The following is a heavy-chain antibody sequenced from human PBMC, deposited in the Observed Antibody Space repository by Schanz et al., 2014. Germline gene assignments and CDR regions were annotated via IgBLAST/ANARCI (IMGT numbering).Heavy chain of an antibody. CDR3: AKGMGYCSGGTCYDYYYYGLDV. Sequence: DVQLLESGGGLVQPGGSLRLSCAASGFTFNSYAMTWVRQAPGKGLEWVSSISHSGGSKYYADSVKGRFTISRDNSENTLYLQMNSLIADDTAVFYCAKGMGYCSGGTCYDYYYYGLDVWGQGTTXTVSS. CDR1: GFTFNSYA. CDR2: ISHSGGSK. J-gene: IGHJ6*02. V-gene: IGHV3-23*01. D-gene: IGHD2-15*01.